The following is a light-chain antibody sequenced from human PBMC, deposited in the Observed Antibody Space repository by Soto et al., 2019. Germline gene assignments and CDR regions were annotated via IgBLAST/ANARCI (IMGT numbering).Light chain of an antibody. J-gene: IGKJ5*01. CDR3: QQYGSSPPIT. V-gene: IGKV3-20*01. CDR1: QSVSSSY. CDR2: GAS. Sequence: EIVLTKSPCTLSLSPGERATLSCRASQSVSSSYLAWYQQKPGQAPRLLIYGASSRATGIPDRFSGSGSGTDFTLTISRLEPEDFAVYYCQQYGSSPPITFGQGTRLEIK.